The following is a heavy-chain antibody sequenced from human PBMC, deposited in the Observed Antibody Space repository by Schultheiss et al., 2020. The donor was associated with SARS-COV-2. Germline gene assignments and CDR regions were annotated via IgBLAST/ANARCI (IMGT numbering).Heavy chain of an antibody. J-gene: IGHJ6*02. D-gene: IGHD2-21*02. CDR1: GGSISSGGYY. CDR2: IYYSGST. Sequence: SETLSLTCTVSGGSISSGGYYWSWIRQHPGKGLEWIGYIYYSGSTYYNPSLKSRVTISVDTSKNQFSLKLSSVTAADTAVYYCARDRGVTPNYYYYGMDVWGQGTTVTVAS. V-gene: IGHV4-31*03. CDR3: ARDRGVTPNYYYYGMDV.